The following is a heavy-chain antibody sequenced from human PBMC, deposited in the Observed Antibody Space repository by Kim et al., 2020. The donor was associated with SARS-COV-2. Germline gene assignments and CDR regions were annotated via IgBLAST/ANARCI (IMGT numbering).Heavy chain of an antibody. CDR1: GSTFINAW. Sequence: GGSLRLSCAASGSTFINAWMSWVRQAPGKGLEWIARIKGKADGWTIDYAAPVKGRFTISRDDSKNMLFLQMNSLKTEDTAMYYCTTHAWFAPSGQGTLVT. CDR3: TTHAWFAP. J-gene: IGHJ5*02. CDR2: IKGKADGWTI. V-gene: IGHV3-15*01.